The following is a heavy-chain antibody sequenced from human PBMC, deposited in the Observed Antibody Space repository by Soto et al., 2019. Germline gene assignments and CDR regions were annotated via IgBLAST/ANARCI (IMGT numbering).Heavy chain of an antibody. D-gene: IGHD4-17*01. CDR1: SFIFTNYN. V-gene: IGHV3-30-3*01. CDR2: ISYDGSTK. J-gene: IGHJ5*02. Sequence: QLQLVESGGGVVQPGRSLRLSCSAFSFIFTNYNIHWVRQAPGKGLECAASISYDGSTKNYADSVKGRFTLSRNNSKITVFLDMKNVRPEDTAVDYCSRVQDYGDYGGASYDTWGLRILVTVSS. CDR3: SRVQDYGDYGGASYDT.